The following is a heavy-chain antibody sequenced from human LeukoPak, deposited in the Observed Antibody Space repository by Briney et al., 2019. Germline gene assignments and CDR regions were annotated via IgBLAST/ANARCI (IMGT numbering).Heavy chain of an antibody. D-gene: IGHD3-3*01. J-gene: IGHJ5*02. CDR1: GGSISSYY. V-gene: IGHV4-59*08. CDR2: IYYSGST. CDR3: ARMTPYDFWSGYYSGTNWFDP. Sequence: PSETLSLTCTVSGGSISSYYWSWIRQPPGKGLEWIGYIYYSGSTNYNPSLKSRVTISVDTSKNQFSLKLSSVTAADTAVYYCARMTPYDFWSGYYSGTNWFDPWGQGTPVTVSS.